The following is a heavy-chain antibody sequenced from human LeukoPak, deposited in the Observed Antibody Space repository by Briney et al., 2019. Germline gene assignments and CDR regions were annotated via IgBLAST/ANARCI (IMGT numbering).Heavy chain of an antibody. CDR3: ARVSGIAVAGLAWTDFDY. D-gene: IGHD6-19*01. J-gene: IGHJ4*02. V-gene: IGHV1-18*01. CDR2: ISAYNGNT. CDR1: GYTFTSYG. Sequence: ASVKVSCKASGYTFTSYGISWVRQAPGQGLEWMGWISAYNGNTNHAQKLQGRVTMTTDTSTSTAYMELSRLRSDDTAVYYCARVSGIAVAGLAWTDFDYWGQGTLVTVSS.